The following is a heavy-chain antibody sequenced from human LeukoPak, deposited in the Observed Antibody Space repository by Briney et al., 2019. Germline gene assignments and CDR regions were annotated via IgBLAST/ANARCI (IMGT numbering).Heavy chain of an antibody. Sequence: PSETLSLTCTVSGGSISSYYWSWNRQPPGKGLEWIGYVYYSGSTNYNPSLKSRVTIPVDTSKNQFSLKLSSVTAADTAVYYCARSSARARNSGSYYGMDVWGQGTTVTVSS. V-gene: IGHV4-59*01. D-gene: IGHD1-26*01. CDR2: VYYSGST. J-gene: IGHJ6*02. CDR1: GGSISSYY. CDR3: ARSSARARNSGSYYGMDV.